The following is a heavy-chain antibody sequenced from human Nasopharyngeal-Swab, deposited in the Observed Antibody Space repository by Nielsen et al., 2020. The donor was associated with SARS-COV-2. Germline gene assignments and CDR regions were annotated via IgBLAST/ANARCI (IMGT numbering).Heavy chain of an antibody. V-gene: IGHV4-34*01. J-gene: IGHJ4*02. Sequence: SETLPLTCTVSGGSISSYYWSWIRQPPGKGLEWIGEINHSGSTNYNPSLKSRVTISVDTSKNQFSLKLSSVTAADTAVYYCARVKYDFWSGYIYYFDYWGQGTLVTVSS. CDR1: GGSISSYY. CDR2: INHSGST. CDR3: ARVKYDFWSGYIYYFDY. D-gene: IGHD3-3*01.